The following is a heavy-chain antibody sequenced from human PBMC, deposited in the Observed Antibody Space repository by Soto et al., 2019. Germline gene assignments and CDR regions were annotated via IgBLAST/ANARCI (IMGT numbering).Heavy chain of an antibody. CDR3: ARDCPYSSSSRDAFDI. CDR2: IYYSGST. J-gene: IGHJ3*02. D-gene: IGHD6-6*01. V-gene: IGHV4-59*01. CDR1: GGSISSYY. Sequence: QVQLQESGPGLVKPSETLSLTCTVSGGSISSYYWSWIRQPPGKGLEWIWYIYYSGSTNYNPSLKSRVTISVDTSKNQFSLKLSSVTAADTAVYYCARDCPYSSSSRDAFDIWGQGTMVTVSS.